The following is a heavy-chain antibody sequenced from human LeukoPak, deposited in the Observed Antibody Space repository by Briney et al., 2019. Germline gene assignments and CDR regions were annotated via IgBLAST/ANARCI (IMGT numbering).Heavy chain of an antibody. CDR1: GGSLNSFSHY. CDR2: IFSSGST. V-gene: IGHV4-39*06. CDR3: ARALAEGGIANWFDP. J-gene: IGHJ5*02. Sequence: NSSETLSLICSVPGGSLNSFSHYWAWLRQPPGKGLEWIGCIFSSGSTYYKPSLQSRVTFSLDKSYNHFALKLTSLTAADTAVYYCARALAEGGIANWFDPWGQGTLVTVSS. D-gene: IGHD2-21*01.